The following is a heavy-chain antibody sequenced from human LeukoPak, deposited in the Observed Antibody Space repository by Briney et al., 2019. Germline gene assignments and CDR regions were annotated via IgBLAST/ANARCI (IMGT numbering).Heavy chain of an antibody. CDR2: INSEGSST. CDR3: ARDYDRYYMDV. V-gene: IGHV3-74*01. CDR1: GFTFSSYW. J-gene: IGHJ6*03. D-gene: IGHD3-3*01. Sequence: GGSLRLSYAASGFTFSSYWIHWVRQAPGKGLVWVSRINSEGSSTSYADSVKGRFTISRDNAKNTLYLQMNSLRAEDTAVYYCARDYDRYYMDVWGKGTTVTVSS.